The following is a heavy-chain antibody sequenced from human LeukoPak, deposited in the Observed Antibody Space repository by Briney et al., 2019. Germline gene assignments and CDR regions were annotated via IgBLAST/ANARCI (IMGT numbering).Heavy chain of an antibody. J-gene: IGHJ4*02. V-gene: IGHV3-53*01. D-gene: IGHD6-19*01. CDR2: IYSGGGT. CDR3: ARATDTSGCCTFDN. Sequence: GGSLRLSCAASEFTFSSYSMNWARQAPGKGLDWVSLIYSGGGTYYADSVKGRFTISRDNSNNTLYLQMNSLRAEDTAVYYCARATDTSGCCTFDNWGQGTLVTVSS. CDR1: EFTFSSYS.